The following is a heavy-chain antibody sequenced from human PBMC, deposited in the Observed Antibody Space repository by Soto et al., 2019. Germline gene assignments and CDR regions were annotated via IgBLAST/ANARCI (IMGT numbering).Heavy chain of an antibody. Sequence: SSETLSLTCAVYGGSFSGYYWSWIRQPPGKGLEWIGEINHSGSTNYNPSLKSRVTISVDTSKNQFSLKLSSVTAADTAVYYCARGHPKFAYWGQGTLVTVSS. CDR3: ARGHPKFAY. CDR1: GGSFSGYY. CDR2: INHSGST. J-gene: IGHJ4*02. V-gene: IGHV4-34*01.